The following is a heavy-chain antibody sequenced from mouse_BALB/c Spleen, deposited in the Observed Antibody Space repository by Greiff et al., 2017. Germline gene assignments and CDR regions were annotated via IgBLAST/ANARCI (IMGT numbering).Heavy chain of an antibody. J-gene: IGHJ4*01. Sequence: VQLQQSGPELVKPGASVKMSCKASGYTFTSYDMHWVKQKPGQGLEWIGDINPYNDGTKYNEKFKGKATLTSDKSSSTAYMELSSLTSEDSAVYYCAREPIYDGCMDYWGQGTSVTVSA. CDR3: AREPIYDGCMDY. CDR1: GYTFTSYD. V-gene: IGHV1-14*01. CDR2: INPYNDGT. D-gene: IGHD2-3*01.